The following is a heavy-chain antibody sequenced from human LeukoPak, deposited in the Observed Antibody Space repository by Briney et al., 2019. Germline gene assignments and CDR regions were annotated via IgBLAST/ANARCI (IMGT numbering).Heavy chain of an antibody. CDR2: ILYDGSHE. J-gene: IGHJ4*02. CDR3: AKGGYYRDFDY. Sequence: GGSLRLSCAASGFTFSSYGMHWVRQAPGKGLVWVTFILYDGSHEYYADSVKGRFTISRDNSKDTLYLQMNSLRAEDTAVYYCAKGGYYRDFDYWGQGTLVTVSS. V-gene: IGHV3-30*02. D-gene: IGHD3-22*01. CDR1: GFTFSSYG.